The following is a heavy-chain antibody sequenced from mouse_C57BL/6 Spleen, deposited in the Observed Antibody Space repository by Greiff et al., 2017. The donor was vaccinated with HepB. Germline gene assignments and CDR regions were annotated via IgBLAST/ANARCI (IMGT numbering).Heavy chain of an antibody. V-gene: IGHV1-81*01. CDR1: GYTFTSYG. CDR2: IYPRSGNT. CDR3: ARRKGTTVVDYYAMDY. D-gene: IGHD1-1*01. J-gene: IGHJ4*01. Sequence: VQLQQSGAELARPGASVKLSCKASGYTFTSYGISWVKQRTGQGLEWIGEIYPRSGNTYYNEKFKGKATLTADKSSSKAYMELRSLTSEDSAVYFCARRKGTTVVDYYAMDYWGQGTSVTVSS.